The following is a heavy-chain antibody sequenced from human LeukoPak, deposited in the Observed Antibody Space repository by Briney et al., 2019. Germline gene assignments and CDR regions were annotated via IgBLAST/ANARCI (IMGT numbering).Heavy chain of an antibody. CDR1: GYSISSGYY. CDR3: ARARREMVDY. D-gene: IGHD5-24*01. CDR2: IYHSGST. Sequence: SETLSLTCAVSGYSISSGYYWGWIRQPPGKGLEWIGSIYHSGSTYYNPSLKSRVTISVDTSRNQFSLKLGSVTAADTAVYYCARARREMVDYWGQGTLVTVSS. V-gene: IGHV4-38-2*01. J-gene: IGHJ4*02.